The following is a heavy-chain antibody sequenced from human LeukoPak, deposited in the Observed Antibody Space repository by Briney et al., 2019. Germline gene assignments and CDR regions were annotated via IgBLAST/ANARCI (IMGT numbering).Heavy chain of an antibody. D-gene: IGHD3-10*01. J-gene: IGHJ4*02. CDR2: ISSSSSYI. CDR1: GFTVSSNY. CDR3: ARDHPFEELFFDY. Sequence: GGSLRLSCAASGFTVSSNYMSWVRQAPGKGLEWVSSISSSSSYIYYADSVKGRFTISRDNAKNSLYLQMNSLRAEDTAVYYCARDHPFEELFFDYWGQGTLVTVSS. V-gene: IGHV3-21*01.